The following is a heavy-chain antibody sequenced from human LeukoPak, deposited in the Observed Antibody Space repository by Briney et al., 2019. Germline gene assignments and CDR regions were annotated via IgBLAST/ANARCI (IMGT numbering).Heavy chain of an antibody. CDR2: ISGSGGST. V-gene: IGHV3-23*01. D-gene: IGHD4-17*01. CDR1: GFTFSNYA. Sequence: PGGSLRLSCTASGFTFSNYAMSWVRQAPGKGLEWVSSISGSGGSTYYADSVKGRFTISRDNSKNTLYLQMNSLRAEDTAIYFCAKDMTVTTSTRLDYWGQGTLVTVSS. J-gene: IGHJ4*02. CDR3: AKDMTVTTSTRLDY.